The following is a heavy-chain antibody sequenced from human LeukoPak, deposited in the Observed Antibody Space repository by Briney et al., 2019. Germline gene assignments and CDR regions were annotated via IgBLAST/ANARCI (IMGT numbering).Heavy chain of an antibody. J-gene: IGHJ2*01. CDR1: GGSISSYY. V-gene: IGHV4-59*01. Sequence: SETLSLTCTVSGGSISSYYWSWIRQPPGKGLECIGYIYNSGSTNYNPSLKSRVTISVDTSKNQVSLKLRSVTAADTAVYYCARDKGPYWYFDLWGRGTLVTVSS. CDR3: ARDKGPYWYFDL. CDR2: IYNSGST.